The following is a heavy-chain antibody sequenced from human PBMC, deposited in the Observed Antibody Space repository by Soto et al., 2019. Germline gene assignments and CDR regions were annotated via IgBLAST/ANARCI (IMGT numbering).Heavy chain of an antibody. D-gene: IGHD5-18*01. V-gene: IGHV4-39*01. Sequence: SETLSLTCTVSGGSISSSDYYWGWIRQPPGKGLEWLGSIYYTGSTYYNPSLKSRVTISVDTSKNQFSLKLSSVAAADTAVYYCARHPATRGYSYGFNWFDPWGQGTLVTVS. CDR1: GGSISSSDYY. J-gene: IGHJ5*02. CDR3: ARHPATRGYSYGFNWFDP. CDR2: IYYTGST.